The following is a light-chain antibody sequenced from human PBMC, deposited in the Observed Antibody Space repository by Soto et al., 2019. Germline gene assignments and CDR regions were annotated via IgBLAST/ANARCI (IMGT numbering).Light chain of an antibody. CDR3: NSYTSNNTQV. J-gene: IGLJ1*01. V-gene: IGLV2-18*02. Sequence: QSALTQPPSVSGSPGQSVTISCTGTSSDLASYNRVSWYQRPPGTGPKLVIYEVSNRPSGIPDRFSGSKSGNTASLTISGLQAEDEAEYYCNSYTSNNTQVFGTGTKLTVL. CDR2: EVS. CDR1: SSDLASYNR.